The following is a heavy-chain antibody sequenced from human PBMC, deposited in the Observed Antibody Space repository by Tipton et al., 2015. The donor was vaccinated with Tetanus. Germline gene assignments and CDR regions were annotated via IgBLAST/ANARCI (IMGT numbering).Heavy chain of an antibody. Sequence: SLRLSCAASGFTFSSYAMHWVRQAPGKGLEWVAVISYDGSNKYYADSVKGRFTISRDNSKNTLYLQMNSLRAEDTAVYYCARGERAGRYSSSWYYYYMDVWGKGTTVTVSS. V-gene: IGHV3-30-3*01. CDR2: ISYDGSNK. J-gene: IGHJ6*03. CDR1: GFTFSSYA. D-gene: IGHD6-13*01. CDR3: ARGERAGRYSSSWYYYYMDV.